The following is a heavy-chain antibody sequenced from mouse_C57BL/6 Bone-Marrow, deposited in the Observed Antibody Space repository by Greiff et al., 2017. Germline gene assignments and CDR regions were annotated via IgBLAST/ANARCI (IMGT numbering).Heavy chain of an antibody. CDR1: GYTFTSYW. CDR3: ATGVTPPMDY. J-gene: IGHJ4*01. V-gene: IGHV1-7*01. D-gene: IGHD2-2*01. Sequence: VQLQQSGAELAKPGASVKLSCKASGYTFTSYWMHWVKQRPGQGLEWIGYINPSSGYTKSNQKFKDKATLTADKSSSTAYMQLSSLTYEDSAVXYCATGVTPPMDYWGQGTSVTVSS. CDR2: INPSSGYT.